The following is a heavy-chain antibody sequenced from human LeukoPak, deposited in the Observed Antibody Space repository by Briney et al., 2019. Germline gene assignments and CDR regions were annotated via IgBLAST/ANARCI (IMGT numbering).Heavy chain of an antibody. CDR2: IYTSGST. V-gene: IGHV4-61*02. CDR1: GGSISSGSYY. J-gene: IGHJ6*03. Sequence: SETLSLTCTVSGGSISSGSYYWSWLRQPAGKGLEWIGRIYTSGSTNYNPSLKSRVTITVDTTKNQFSLKLSSVTAADTAVYYCARESGIVVTYYMDVWGKGTTVTISS. CDR3: ARESGIVVTYYMDV. D-gene: IGHD2-15*01.